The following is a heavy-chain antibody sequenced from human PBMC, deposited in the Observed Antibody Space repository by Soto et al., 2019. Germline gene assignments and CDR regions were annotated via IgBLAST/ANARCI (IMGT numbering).Heavy chain of an antibody. D-gene: IGHD5-12*01. CDR3: ARYSGYDYFFDY. CDR1: GFTLTNYA. CDR2: ISYDESNK. V-gene: IGHV3-30-3*01. Sequence: PGGSLRLSCVASGFTLTNYAIHWARQAPGKGLEWVAVISYDESNKHYADLVKGRFTTSGDNSKNTVYLQMNSLRAEDTAVYYCARYSGYDYFFDYWGQGTLVTVSS. J-gene: IGHJ4*02.